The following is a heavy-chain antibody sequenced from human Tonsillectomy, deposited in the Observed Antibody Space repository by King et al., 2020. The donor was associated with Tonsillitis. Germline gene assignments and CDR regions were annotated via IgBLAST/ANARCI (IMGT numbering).Heavy chain of an antibody. J-gene: IGHJ5*02. CDR3: ARDLWELLPWFDP. V-gene: IGHV3-74*01. CDR2: LKTDGSST. Sequence: PGGSLRLSCAASGFTVSSYWMHGVRQAPGKGRGWVARLKTDGSSTSDAASVKGRFTIPRDNAKNTLYLQMNSRGAEDAAVYYCARDLWELLPWFDPWGQGTQVTVSS. D-gene: IGHD1-26*01. CDR1: GFTVSSYW.